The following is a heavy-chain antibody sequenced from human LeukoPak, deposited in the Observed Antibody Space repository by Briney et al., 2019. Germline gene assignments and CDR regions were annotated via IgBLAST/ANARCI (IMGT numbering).Heavy chain of an antibody. V-gene: IGHV3-30*18. J-gene: IGHJ4*02. D-gene: IGHD2-15*01. CDR3: AKDCSGGSCYSPRKLGDYFDY. Sequence: GGSLRLSCAASGFTFSSYGMHWVRQAPGKGLEWVAVISYDGSNKYYADSVKGRFTISRDNSKNTLYLQMNSLRAEDTAVYYCAKDCSGGSCYSPRKLGDYFDYWGQGTLVTVSS. CDR2: ISYDGSNK. CDR1: GFTFSSYG.